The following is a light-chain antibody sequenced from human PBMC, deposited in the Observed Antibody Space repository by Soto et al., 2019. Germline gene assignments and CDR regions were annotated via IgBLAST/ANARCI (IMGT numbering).Light chain of an antibody. J-gene: IGKJ4*01. CDR2: AAS. CDR1: QGISNY. Sequence: DIQMTQSPSSLSASVGDRVTITCRASQGISNYLAWYQQKPGKVPKLLIYAASTLQSGVPSRFSGSGSGTDFTLTISSLHPEDVATYYCQKYNSAPSWTFGGGTKVEIK. CDR3: QKYNSAPSWT. V-gene: IGKV1-27*01.